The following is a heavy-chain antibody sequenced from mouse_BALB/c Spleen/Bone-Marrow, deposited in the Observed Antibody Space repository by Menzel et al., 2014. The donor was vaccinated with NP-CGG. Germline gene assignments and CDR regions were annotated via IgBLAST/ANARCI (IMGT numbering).Heavy chain of an antibody. CDR1: GYSFTGYY. V-gene: IGHV1-31*01. J-gene: IGHJ3*01. CDR3: ASWWDLAY. Sequence: SGPELAKPGASVKISCKASGYSFTGYYMHWVKQSHVKSLEWIGRINPYNGATSYNQNFKDKASLTVDKSSSTAYMELHRLTSEDSAVYYCASWWDLAYWGQGTLVTVSA. D-gene: IGHD1-1*02. CDR2: INPYNGAT.